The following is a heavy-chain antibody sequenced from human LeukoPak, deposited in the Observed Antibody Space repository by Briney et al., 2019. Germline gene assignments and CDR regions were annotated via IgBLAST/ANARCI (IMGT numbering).Heavy chain of an antibody. CDR1: GDSVSFSY. V-gene: IGHV4-59*08. Sequence: SETLSLTCAVSGDSVSFSYWSWIRQPPGKGLEWIGYVFHTGDSNCNPSLKRRVTMSLDTSKNQLSLRLTSVTAADTAVYYCARGTNWATNSYLHYFDYWGQGNMVTVSS. CDR2: VFHTGDS. J-gene: IGHJ4*02. D-gene: IGHD2-8*01. CDR3: ARGTNWATNSYLHYFDY.